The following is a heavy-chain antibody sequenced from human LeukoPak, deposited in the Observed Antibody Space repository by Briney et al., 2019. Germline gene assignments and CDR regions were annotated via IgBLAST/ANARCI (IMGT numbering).Heavy chain of an antibody. D-gene: IGHD5-12*01. Sequence: ASVTVSCKASGDIFSSYAINWVRQAPGQGLEWMGGIIPVFAKADYAQKFQGRVTITADESTNTAYMELSSLRSEDTAIYYCARVQYSGYDFSQWFDPWGQGTLVTVSS. CDR3: ARVQYSGYDFSQWFDP. V-gene: IGHV1-69*01. CDR1: GDIFSSYA. CDR2: IIPVFAKA. J-gene: IGHJ5*02.